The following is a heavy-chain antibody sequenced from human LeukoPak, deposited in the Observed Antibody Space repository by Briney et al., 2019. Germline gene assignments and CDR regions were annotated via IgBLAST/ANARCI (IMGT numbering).Heavy chain of an antibody. CDR2: ISHDGSNT. Sequence: GGSLRLSCAASGFTFSRSAVHWVRQAPGKGLEWVAVISHDGSNTDYTDSVKGRFTISRDNSKNTLYLQMNSLRAEDTAVYYCAKEMKPWLHFDYWGQGTLVTVSS. CDR3: AKEMKPWLHFDY. V-gene: IGHV3-30*18. D-gene: IGHD6-19*01. CDR1: GFTFSRSA. J-gene: IGHJ4*02.